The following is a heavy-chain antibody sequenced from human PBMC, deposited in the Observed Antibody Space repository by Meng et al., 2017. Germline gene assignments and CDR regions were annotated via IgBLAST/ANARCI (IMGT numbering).Heavy chain of an antibody. J-gene: IGHJ4*02. V-gene: IGHV1-2*06. CDR2: INPNSGGT. CDR3: ARGAFGGGSSSTGRGSRYYFDY. CDR1: GYTFTSYY. D-gene: IGHD2-15*01. Sequence: ASVKVSCKASGYTFTSYYMHWVRQAPGQGLEWMGRINPNSGGTNYAQKFQGRVTMTRDTSISTAYMELSRLRSDDTAVYYCARGAFGGGSSSTGRGSRYYFDYWGQGTLVIVSS.